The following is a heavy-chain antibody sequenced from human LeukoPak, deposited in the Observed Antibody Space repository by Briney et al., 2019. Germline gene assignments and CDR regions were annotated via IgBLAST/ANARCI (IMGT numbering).Heavy chain of an antibody. CDR2: IYSGCST. V-gene: IGHV3-53*01. CDR3: ARDSDAFDI. Sequence: PGGSLRLSWAASGFTVSSNYMSWVRQAPGKGLEWVSVIYSGCSTYYADSVKGRFTISRDNSKNTLYLQMNSLRAEDTAVYYCARDSDAFDIWGQGTMVTVSS. CDR1: GFTVSSNY. J-gene: IGHJ3*02.